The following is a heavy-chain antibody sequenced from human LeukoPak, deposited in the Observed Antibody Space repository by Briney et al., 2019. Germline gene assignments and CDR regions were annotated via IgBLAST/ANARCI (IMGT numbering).Heavy chain of an antibody. J-gene: IGHJ4*02. D-gene: IGHD1-1*01. Sequence: GGSLRLSCAASGFTFSSYAMSWVRQAPGKGLEWVSTISGSGGSTYYADSVKGRFTISRDNSKNTLYLQMNSLRAEDTAVYYCAKWGTLEPNGPFDYWGQGTLVTVSS. CDR2: ISGSGGST. CDR3: AKWGTLEPNGPFDY. V-gene: IGHV3-23*01. CDR1: GFTFSSYA.